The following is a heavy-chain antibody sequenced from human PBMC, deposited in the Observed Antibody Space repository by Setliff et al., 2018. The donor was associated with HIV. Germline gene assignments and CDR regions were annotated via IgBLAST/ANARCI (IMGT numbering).Heavy chain of an antibody. Sequence: ASVKVSCKASGYTFTNYFMHWVRQAPGEGLEWVGRVDPEDGETRYAMKFQGSVTISADTSTDTTYLSLTSLRSQDTAVYYCATVRIVGATEFDYLGQGTVVTVSS. CDR2: VDPEDGET. V-gene: IGHV1-69-2*01. CDR1: GYTFTNYF. CDR3: ATVRIVGATEFDY. D-gene: IGHD1-26*01. J-gene: IGHJ4*02.